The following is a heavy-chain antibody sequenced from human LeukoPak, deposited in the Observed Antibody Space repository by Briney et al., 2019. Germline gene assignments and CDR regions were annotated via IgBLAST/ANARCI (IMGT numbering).Heavy chain of an antibody. CDR1: GGSISSYY. V-gene: IGHV4-59*12. J-gene: IGHJ6*02. CDR2: IYYSGST. D-gene: IGHD5-12*01. CDR3: ARDQWVGGYGPLYYFGMDV. Sequence: PSETLSLTCTVSGGSISSYYWGWIRQPPGKGLEWMGYIYYSGSTNYNPSLKSRVTISVDTSKNQFSLKLRSVTAADTALYYCARDQWVGGYGPLYYFGMDVWGQGTTVTVSS.